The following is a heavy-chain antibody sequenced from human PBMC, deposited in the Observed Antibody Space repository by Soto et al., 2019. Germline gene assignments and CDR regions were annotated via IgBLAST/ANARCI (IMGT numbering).Heavy chain of an antibody. CDR1: GFSLSTSGVG. CDR3: PHRRRVHGSGSYCFDY. D-gene: IGHD3-10*01. J-gene: IGHJ4*02. CDR2: IYWDDDK. V-gene: IGHV2-5*02. Sequence: QITLKESGPTLVKPTQTLTLTCTFSGFSLSTSGVGVGWVRQPPGKALEWLALIYWDDDKRYSPSLKSRLTITKDTSKNQGVLTRTNMDPVDRATYYCPHRRRVHGSGSYCFDYWGQGTLVTVSS.